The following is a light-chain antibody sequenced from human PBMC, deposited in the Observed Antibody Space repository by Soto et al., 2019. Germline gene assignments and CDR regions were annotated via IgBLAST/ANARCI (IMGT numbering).Light chain of an antibody. V-gene: IGLV1-44*01. Sequence: QSVLTQSPSASATPGQRVTISCSGGRSNIGTYTVNCYQQLPGTAPTLLIFRNHQRPSAVPDRCSGSKSGASASLVIIGPQSEEEADDYCAAWDDSRRAVVFGGGTKLTVL. CDR3: AAWDDSRRAVV. J-gene: IGLJ2*01. CDR2: RNH. CDR1: RSNIGTYT.